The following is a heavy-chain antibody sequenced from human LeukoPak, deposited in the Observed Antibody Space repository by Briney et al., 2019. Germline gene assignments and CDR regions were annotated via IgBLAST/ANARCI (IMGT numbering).Heavy chain of an antibody. V-gene: IGHV1-8*01. CDR1: GYTFTSYD. CDR2: MNPNSGNT. J-gene: IGHJ6*02. CDR3: ARAKRLRYCSSTSCPTYYYYGMDV. D-gene: IGHD2-2*01. Sequence: ASVEVSCKASGYTFTSYDINWVRQATGQGLEWMGWMNPNSGNTGYAQKFQGRVTMTRNTSISTAYMELSSLRSEDTAVYYCARAKRLRYCSSTSCPTYYYYGMDVWGQGTTVTVSS.